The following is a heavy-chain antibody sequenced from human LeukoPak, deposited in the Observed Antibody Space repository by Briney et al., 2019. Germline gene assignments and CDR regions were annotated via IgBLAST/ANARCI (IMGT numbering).Heavy chain of an antibody. CDR3: ARIDFWMGMDV. CDR1: GYTFSSSW. J-gene: IGHJ6*04. V-gene: IGHV3-7*01. Sequence: GGSLRLSCAASGYTFSSSWMSWVRQAPGKGLEWVANIKQDGSEKYYVDSVKGRFTISRDNAKNSLYLQMNSLRAEDTAVYYCARIDFWMGMDVWGKGTTVTVSS. D-gene: IGHD3-3*01. CDR2: IKQDGSEK.